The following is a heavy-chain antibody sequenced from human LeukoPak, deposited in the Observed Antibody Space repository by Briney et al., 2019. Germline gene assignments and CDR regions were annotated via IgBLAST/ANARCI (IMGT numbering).Heavy chain of an antibody. CDR2: IDGSGDDT. CDR1: GFTFKYYA. J-gene: IGHJ3*01. CDR3: ARDFLHLGG. D-gene: IGHD3-16*01. V-gene: IGHV3-23*01. Sequence: GGSLRLSCAASGFTFKYYAVTWVRQAPGKGLEWVAAIDGSGDDTNYADSVKGRFTISRDNAKNTLYLQMSSLRAEDTAVYYCARDFLHLGGWGQGTMVTVSS.